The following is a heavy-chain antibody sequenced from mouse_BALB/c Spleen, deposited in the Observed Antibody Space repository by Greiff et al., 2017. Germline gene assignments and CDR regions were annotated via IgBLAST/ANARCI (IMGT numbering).Heavy chain of an antibody. CDR1: GFTFTDYY. CDR2: IRNKANGYTT. J-gene: IGHJ2*01. CDR3: ARDGYLDY. Sequence: EVHLVESGGGLVQPGGSLRLSCATSGFTFTDYYMSWVRQPPGKALEWLGFIRNKANGYTTEYSASVKGRFTISRDNSQSILYLQMNTLRAEDSATYYCARDGYLDYWGQGTTLTVSS. V-gene: IGHV7-3*02.